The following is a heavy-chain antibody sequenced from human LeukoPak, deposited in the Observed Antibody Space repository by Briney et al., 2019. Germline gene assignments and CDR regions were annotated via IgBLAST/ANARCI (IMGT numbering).Heavy chain of an antibody. CDR1: GFTFSSYA. CDR2: ISVSGGST. CDR3: AKKVTGSYNNPLDY. V-gene: IGHV3-23*01. Sequence: PGGSLRLSCVASGFTFSSYAMSWVRQAPGKGLEWVSAISVSGGSTYYADSVKGRFTISRDNSKNTLYLQMNSLTAEDTAVYYCAKKVTGSYNNPLDYWGQGTLVTVSS. D-gene: IGHD3-10*01. J-gene: IGHJ4*02.